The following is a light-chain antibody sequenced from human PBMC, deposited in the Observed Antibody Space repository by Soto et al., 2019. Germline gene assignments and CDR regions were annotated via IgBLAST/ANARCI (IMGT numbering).Light chain of an antibody. CDR3: QQYNKWPLT. V-gene: IGKV3-15*01. J-gene: IGKJ2*01. CDR1: QSVSTN. CDR2: DAS. Sequence: IIMTQSPANLSGSLGERATLSCRASQSVSTNLAWYHQKPGQAPRLLMYDASARATDIPPRISGSGCGTAFMLTISSMQSEDSAIYYCQQYNKWPLTFGQGTKLEIK.